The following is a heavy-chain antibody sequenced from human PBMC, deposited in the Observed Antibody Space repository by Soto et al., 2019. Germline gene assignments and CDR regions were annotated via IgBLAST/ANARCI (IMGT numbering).Heavy chain of an antibody. V-gene: IGHV3-48*01. CDR2: ISSSSSTI. CDR3: ARGEVPAAIGYMDV. J-gene: IGHJ6*03. D-gene: IGHD2-2*01. Sequence: GGSLRLSCAASGFTFSSYSMNWVRQAPGKGLEWVSYISSSSSTIYYADSVKGRFTISRDNAKNSLYLQMNSLRAEDTAVYYCARGEVPAAIGYMDVWGKGTTVTVSS. CDR1: GFTFSSYS.